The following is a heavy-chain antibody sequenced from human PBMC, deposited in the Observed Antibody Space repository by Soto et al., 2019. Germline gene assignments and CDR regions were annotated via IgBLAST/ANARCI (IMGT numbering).Heavy chain of an antibody. CDR1: GGSISNYY. J-gene: IGHJ4*02. D-gene: IGHD2-21*01. CDR3: ARDLSIGLFDY. Sequence: PSETLSLTCTVSGGSISNYYWNWIRLSPRKGLEWIGFLSYTGNTNYNPSLKSRVTISGDTSKNQFSLNLSSVSAADTAVYYCARDLSIGLFDYWGQGTLVTVSS. CDR2: LSYTGNT. V-gene: IGHV4-59*01.